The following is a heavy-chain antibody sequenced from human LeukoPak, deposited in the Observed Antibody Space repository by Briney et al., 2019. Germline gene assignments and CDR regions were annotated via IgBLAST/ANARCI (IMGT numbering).Heavy chain of an antibody. D-gene: IGHD5-18*01. J-gene: IGHJ6*03. V-gene: IGHV4-59*13. CDR1: SGSFSTEY. CDR2: IYYSGST. Sequence: PSETLSLTCTVSSGSFSTEYWSWIRQPPGKGLEWIGYIYYSGSTNYNPSLKSRVTISVDSCKNPFSLKLSSVTAADTAVYYCARTTEGGYTYDYFSYYYMDVWGKGTTVTISS. CDR3: ARTTEGGYTYDYFSYYYMDV.